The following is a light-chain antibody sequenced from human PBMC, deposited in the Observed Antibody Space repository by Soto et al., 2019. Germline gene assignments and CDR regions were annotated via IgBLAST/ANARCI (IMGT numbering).Light chain of an antibody. V-gene: IGLV1-40*01. CDR2: GNT. Sequence: VLTQPPSVSGAPGQRVTISCTGSSSNIGAGFDVHWYQQLPATAPKLLIYGNTNRPSGVPDRFSGSKSGTSASLTITGLQAEDEADYSCQSYDNSLSASYVLGNGTKVTV. CDR1: SSNIGAGFD. J-gene: IGLJ1*01. CDR3: QSYDNSLSASYV.